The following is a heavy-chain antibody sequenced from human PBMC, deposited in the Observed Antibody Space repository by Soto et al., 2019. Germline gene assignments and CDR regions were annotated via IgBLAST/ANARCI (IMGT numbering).Heavy chain of an antibody. Sequence: QVQLQESGPGLVKPSQTLSLTCTVSGGSITSDYSCWSWIRQPPGEGLEWIGHIFDSGTTYTNPSLWRQVAISLATSTNPFSLTLSSVTAADTAVYYCASGPSGDKVHYGGQGALVTVSS. J-gene: IGHJ4*02. CDR3: ASGPSGDKVHY. V-gene: IGHV4-30-4*01. D-gene: IGHD7-27*01. CDR1: GGSITSDYSC. CDR2: IFDSGTT.